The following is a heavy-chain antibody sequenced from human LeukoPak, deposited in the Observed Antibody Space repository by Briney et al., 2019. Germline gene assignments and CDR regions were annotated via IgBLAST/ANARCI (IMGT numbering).Heavy chain of an antibody. Sequence: ASVKVSCKASGYTFTSYYMHWVRQAPGQGLEWMGIISPSGGSTSYAQKFQGRVTMTRDTSTSTAYMELSRLRSDDTAVYYCARDYRPCSGGSCYFDAFDIWGQGTMVTVSS. CDR3: ARDYRPCSGGSCYFDAFDI. CDR2: ISPSGGST. J-gene: IGHJ3*02. CDR1: GYTFTSYY. D-gene: IGHD2-15*01. V-gene: IGHV1-46*01.